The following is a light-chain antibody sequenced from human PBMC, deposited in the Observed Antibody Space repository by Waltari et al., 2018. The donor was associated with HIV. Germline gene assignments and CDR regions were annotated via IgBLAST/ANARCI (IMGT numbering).Light chain of an antibody. CDR1: SSNIGSNP. CDR2: NNN. Sequence: QSVLTQPPSASGTPGQRVTFSCSGSSSNIGSNPVDWYQKLPGTAPRLLIYNNNLRPSWVPDRFSGSKSGTSASLAISGLQSEDEADYYWAAWDDSLNGHVLFGGGTKLTVL. CDR3: AAWDDSLNGHVL. V-gene: IGLV1-44*01. J-gene: IGLJ2*01.